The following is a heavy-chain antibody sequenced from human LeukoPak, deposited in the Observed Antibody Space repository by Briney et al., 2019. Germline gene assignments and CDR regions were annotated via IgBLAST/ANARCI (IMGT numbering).Heavy chain of an antibody. CDR3: AKDKGDFWSGHHY. CDR2: ITGSGGST. CDR1: GFTFSNYA. D-gene: IGHD3-3*01. Sequence: GGSLRLSCAASGFTFSNYATSWVRQAPGKGLEWVSSITGSGGSTYYADSVKGRFTISRDNSKNTLYLQMSSLRAEDTAVYYCAKDKGDFWSGHHYWGQGTLVTVSS. V-gene: IGHV3-23*01. J-gene: IGHJ4*02.